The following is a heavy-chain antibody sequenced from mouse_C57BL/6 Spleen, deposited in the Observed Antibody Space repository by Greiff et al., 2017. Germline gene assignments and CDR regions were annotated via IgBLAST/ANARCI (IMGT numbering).Heavy chain of an antibody. V-gene: IGHV2-6-1*01. Sequence: VQLQESGPGLVAPSQSLSITCTVSGFSLTSYGVHWVRQPPGKGLEWLVVIWSDGSTTYNSALKSRLSISKDNSKSQVFLKMNSLQTDDTAMYYCARHKRANNYYAMDYWGQGTSVTVSS. D-gene: IGHD3-1*01. CDR2: IWSDGST. CDR3: ARHKRANNYYAMDY. CDR1: GFSLTSYG. J-gene: IGHJ4*01.